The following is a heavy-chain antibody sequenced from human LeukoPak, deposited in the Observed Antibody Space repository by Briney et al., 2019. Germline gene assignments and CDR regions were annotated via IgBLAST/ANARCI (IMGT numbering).Heavy chain of an antibody. Sequence: GGSLRLSCAASGFTFSSYAMSWVRQAPGGGLEWVSGIPGSGVDTFYADSVKGRFTISRDNSKNKLFLQMNSLRAEDTAVYYCAKEVGMYRTPTLDFWGQGTVVTVSS. CDR2: IPGSGVDT. CDR1: GFTFSSYA. D-gene: IGHD1/OR15-1a*01. J-gene: IGHJ4*02. V-gene: IGHV3-23*01. CDR3: AKEVGMYRTPTLDF.